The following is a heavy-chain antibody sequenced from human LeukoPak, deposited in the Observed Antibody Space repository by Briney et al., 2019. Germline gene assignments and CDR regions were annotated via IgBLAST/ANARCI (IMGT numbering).Heavy chain of an antibody. V-gene: IGHV3-23*01. Sequence: VQPGGTLRLSCAASGFTFASYGMTWVRQAPGKGLEWVSTTRLIPGSTYYADPVKGRFTISRDNSKNTLYLQMNNLRAEDTAVYFCAKAPGDYYYYMDVWGKGTTVTVSS. CDR3: AKAPGDYYYYMDV. J-gene: IGHJ6*03. CDR2: TRLIPGST. CDR1: GFTFASYG.